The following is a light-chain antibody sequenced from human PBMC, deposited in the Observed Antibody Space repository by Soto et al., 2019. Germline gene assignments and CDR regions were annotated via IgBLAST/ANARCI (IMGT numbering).Light chain of an antibody. Sequence: QSVLTQPPSVSGAPGQRVTISCTGSSSNIGAGYDVHWYQHLPGTDPKLLIYVNTNRPSGVPDRFSGSKSGTSASLAITGLQTEDEADYYCQSYDSSLSAWVFGGGTQLTVL. J-gene: IGLJ2*01. V-gene: IGLV1-40*01. CDR1: SSNIGAGYD. CDR3: QSYDSSLSAWV. CDR2: VNT.